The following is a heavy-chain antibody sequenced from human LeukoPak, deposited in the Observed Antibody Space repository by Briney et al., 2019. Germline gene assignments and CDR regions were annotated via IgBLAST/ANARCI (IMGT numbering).Heavy chain of an antibody. Sequence: SETLSLTCSVSGGSISSSSYYWGWIRQPPGKGLEWIGTFHYSGSTYYNPSLKSRVTISVNMSKNQFSLKLSSVTAADTAVYYCARVGDILTGYYFKYWGQGTLVTVSS. CDR2: FHYSGST. CDR1: GGSISSSSYY. D-gene: IGHD3-9*01. V-gene: IGHV4-39*07. CDR3: ARVGDILTGYYFKY. J-gene: IGHJ4*02.